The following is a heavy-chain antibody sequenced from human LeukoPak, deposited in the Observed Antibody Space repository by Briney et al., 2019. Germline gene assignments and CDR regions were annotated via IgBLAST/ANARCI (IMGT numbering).Heavy chain of an antibody. V-gene: IGHV3-23*01. D-gene: IGHD3-22*01. Sequence: GGSLRLSCAASGFTLRSYAMSWVRQAPGKGLEWVSAISGSGGSTYYADSVKGRFTISRDNSKNTLYLQMNSLRAEDTAVYYCVRQTYYYDSSGYYFGYWGQETLVTVSS. CDR2: ISGSGGST. CDR3: VRQTYYYDSSGYYFGY. J-gene: IGHJ4*02. CDR1: GFTLRSYA.